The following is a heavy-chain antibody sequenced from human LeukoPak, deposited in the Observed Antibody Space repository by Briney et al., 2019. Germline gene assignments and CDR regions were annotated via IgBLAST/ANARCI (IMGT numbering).Heavy chain of an antibody. CDR2: INLNSGGT. V-gene: IGHV1-2*02. Sequence: ASVKVSCKASGYTFTDYYMHWVRQAPGQGLEWMGWINLNSGGTNFAQRFQGRVTMTRDTSISTAYMDLSGLISDDTAVYYCARDAGYCTGGSCWYFDHWGQGTLVTVSS. D-gene: IGHD2-15*01. CDR1: GYTFTDYY. CDR3: ARDAGYCTGGSCWYFDH. J-gene: IGHJ4*02.